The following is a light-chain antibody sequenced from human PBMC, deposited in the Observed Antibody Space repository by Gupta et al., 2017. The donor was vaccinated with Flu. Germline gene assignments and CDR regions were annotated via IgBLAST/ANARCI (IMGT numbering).Light chain of an antibody. V-gene: IGKV3-11*01. CDR2: DTS. CDR3: QQRSNWPPNT. CDR1: QSVSSY. Sequence: EIVLTQSPATLSLSPGERATLSCRASQSVSSYLAGYQPKPGQAPRLLIYDTSNRATGIPARFSGSGSGTDFTLTISSLEPEDFAVYYCQQRSNWPPNTFGQWTKLEIK. J-gene: IGKJ2*01.